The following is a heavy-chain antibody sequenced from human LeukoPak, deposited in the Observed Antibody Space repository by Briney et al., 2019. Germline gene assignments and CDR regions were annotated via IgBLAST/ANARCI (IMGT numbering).Heavy chain of an antibody. V-gene: IGHV3-23*01. CDR3: ARCLYGSGSYGGYYFDY. J-gene: IGHJ4*02. D-gene: IGHD3-10*01. CDR1: GFTFSSYA. CDR2: ISGSGGGGST. Sequence: PGGSLRLSCAASGFTFSSYAMSWVRQAPGKGLEWVSLISGSGGGGSTFYADSVKGRFTISRDNSKNTLYLQMNSLRAEDTAVYFCARCLYGSGSYGGYYFDYWGQGTLVTVSS.